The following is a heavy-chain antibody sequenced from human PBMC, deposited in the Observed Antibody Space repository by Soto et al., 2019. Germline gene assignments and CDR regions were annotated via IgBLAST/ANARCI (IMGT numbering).Heavy chain of an antibody. J-gene: IGHJ6*02. CDR3: ARDRVEYSSSFGELDYYGMDV. CDR1: GFTFSSYS. V-gene: IGHV3-21*01. Sequence: PWGSLRLSCAASGFTFSSYSMNWVRQAPGKGLEWVSSISSSSSYIYYADSVKGRFTISRDNAKNSLYLQMNSLRAEDTAVYYCARDRVEYSSSFGELDYYGMDVWGQGTTVTVSS. D-gene: IGHD6-6*01. CDR2: ISSSSSYI.